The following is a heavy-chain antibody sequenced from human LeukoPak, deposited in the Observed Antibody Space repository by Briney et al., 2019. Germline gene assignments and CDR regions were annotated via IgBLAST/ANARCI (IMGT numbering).Heavy chain of an antibody. CDR3: ARSGDSSGYYYGYFDY. CDR1: GGSISSSNW. J-gene: IGHJ4*02. CDR2: IYHSGST. Sequence: SETLSLTCAVSGGSISSSNWWSWVRQPPGKGLEWIGEIYHSGSTNYNPSLKSRVTISVDTSKNQFSLKLSSVTAADTAVYYCARSGDSSGYYYGYFDYWGQGTLVTVSS. V-gene: IGHV4-4*02. D-gene: IGHD3-22*01.